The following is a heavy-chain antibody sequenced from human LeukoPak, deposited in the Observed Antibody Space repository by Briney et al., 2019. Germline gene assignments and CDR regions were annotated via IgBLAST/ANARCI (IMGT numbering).Heavy chain of an antibody. CDR1: GFTFTSYS. J-gene: IGHJ4*02. Sequence: PGGSLRLSCAASGFTFTSYSMNWVRQAPGKGLEWVSTISGGGGSTYYADSVKGRFTISRDNSKNTLYLQMNSLRAEDTAVYYCAKARTGDEDYFDYWGQGTLVTVSS. V-gene: IGHV3-23*01. CDR2: ISGGGGST. CDR3: AKARTGDEDYFDY. D-gene: IGHD7-27*01.